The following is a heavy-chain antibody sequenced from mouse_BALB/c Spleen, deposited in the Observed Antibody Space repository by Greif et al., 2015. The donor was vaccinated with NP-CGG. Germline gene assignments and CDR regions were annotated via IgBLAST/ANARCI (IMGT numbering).Heavy chain of an antibody. V-gene: IGHV1-69*02. J-gene: IGHJ4*01. CDR3: TTLYYGNYVYYAMDY. CDR1: GYTFTSYW. D-gene: IGHD2-1*01. Sequence: QVQLQQPGAELVRPGASVKLSCKASGYTFTSYWINWVKQRPGQGLEWIGNIYPSDSYTNYNQKFKDKATLTVDKSSSTPYMQLSSPTSEDSAVYYCTTLYYGNYVYYAMDYWGQGASVTVSS. CDR2: IYPSDSYT.